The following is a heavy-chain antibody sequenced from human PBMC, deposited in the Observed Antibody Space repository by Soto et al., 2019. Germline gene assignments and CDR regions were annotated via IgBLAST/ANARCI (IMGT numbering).Heavy chain of an antibody. V-gene: IGHV3-33*01. Sequence: QVQLAESGGGVVQPGRSLRLSCAASGFTFSPYGMHWVRQAPGKGLEWVAVIYYDGRKKDYADSVKGRFTISRDNSKNTLYLQLNGLRAEDSAVYYCARRKYIVTATPYYHGMDVWGQGTTVTVSS. J-gene: IGHJ6*02. D-gene: IGHD2-21*02. CDR1: GFTFSPYG. CDR2: IYYDGRKK. CDR3: ARRKYIVTATPYYHGMDV.